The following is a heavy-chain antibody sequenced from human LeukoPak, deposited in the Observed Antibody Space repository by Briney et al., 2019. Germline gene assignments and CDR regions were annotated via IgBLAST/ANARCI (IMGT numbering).Heavy chain of an antibody. J-gene: IGHJ4*02. Sequence: GGSLRLSCAASGFTFSTYGMHWVRQAPGKGLEWVSAISGSGGSTYYADSVKGRFTISRDNSKNTLYLQMNSLRAEDTAVYYCAKDHSSSSGIDYWGQGTLVTVSS. D-gene: IGHD6-6*01. V-gene: IGHV3-23*01. CDR3: AKDHSSSSGIDY. CDR2: ISGSGGST. CDR1: GFTFSTYG.